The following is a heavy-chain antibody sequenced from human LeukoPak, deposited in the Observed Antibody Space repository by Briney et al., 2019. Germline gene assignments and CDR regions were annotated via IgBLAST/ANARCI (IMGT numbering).Heavy chain of an antibody. D-gene: IGHD6-13*01. V-gene: IGHV1-46*01. CDR3: ARDCSSTACQGPDLDF. J-gene: IGHJ4*02. CDR1: GYTFTSHY. Sequence: ASVKVSCKASGYTFTSHYVHCVRLAPGQGLEWMGIIHPSGGNPRSTENFQGRVTMTRDTSTSTVDLELRSLTSQDTAAYYCARDCSSTACQGPDLDFWGQGTLVTVSS. CDR2: IHPSGGNP.